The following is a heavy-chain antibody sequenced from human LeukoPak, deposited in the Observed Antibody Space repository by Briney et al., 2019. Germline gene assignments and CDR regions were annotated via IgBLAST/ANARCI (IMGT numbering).Heavy chain of an antibody. D-gene: IGHD1-1*01. CDR3: ARDRGTWNDDGFDY. CDR2: IYTSGST. V-gene: IGHV4-4*07. J-gene: IGHJ4*02. CDR1: GGSISSYY. Sequence: SETLSLTCTVSGGSISSYYWSWIRQPAGKGLEWIGRIYTSGSTNYIPSLKSRVTMSVDTSKNQFSLKLSSVTAADTAVYYCARDRGTWNDDGFDYWGQGTLVTVSS.